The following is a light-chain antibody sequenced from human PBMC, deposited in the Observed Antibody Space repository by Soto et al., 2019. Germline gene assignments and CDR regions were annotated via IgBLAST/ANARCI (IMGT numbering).Light chain of an antibody. CDR2: DNV. V-gene: IGLV1-51*01. CDR3: GAWDDNLYVVL. Sequence: QSVLTQPPSVSAAPGQKVTISCSGNSANIGTNYVSWYQQFPGTAPKLVIYDNVRRPSEIPDRFSGSKSGTSATLDITGLQTGDEADYYCGAWDDNLYVVLFGGGTKLTV. CDR1: SANIGTNY. J-gene: IGLJ2*01.